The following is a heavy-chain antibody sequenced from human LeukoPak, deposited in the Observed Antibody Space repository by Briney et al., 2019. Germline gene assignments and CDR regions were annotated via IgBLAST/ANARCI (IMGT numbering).Heavy chain of an antibody. J-gene: IGHJ4*02. CDR1: GFTFDDYA. CDR3: AKGGVVVVAATLFDY. Sequence: PGGSLRLSCAASGFTFDDYAMHWVRQAPGKGLEWVSGISWNSGSIGYADSVKGRFTISRDNAKNSLYLQMNSLRAEDMALYYCAKGGVVVVAATLFDYWGQGTLVTVSS. V-gene: IGHV3-9*03. CDR2: ISWNSGSI. D-gene: IGHD2-15*01.